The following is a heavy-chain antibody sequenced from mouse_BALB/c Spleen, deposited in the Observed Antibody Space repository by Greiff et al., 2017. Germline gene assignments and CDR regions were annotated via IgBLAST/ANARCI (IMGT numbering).Heavy chain of an antibody. D-gene: IGHD2-4*01. CDR3: ARHGDDYDDYYAMDY. CDR2: ISSGGSYT. Sequence: EVHLVESGGDLVKPGGSLKLSCAASGFTFSSYGMSWVRQTPDKRLEWVATISSGGSYTYYPDSVKGRFTISRDNAKNTLYLQMSSLKSEDTAMYYCARHGDDYDDYYAMDYWGQGTSVTVSS. J-gene: IGHJ4*01. V-gene: IGHV5-6*01. CDR1: GFTFSSYG.